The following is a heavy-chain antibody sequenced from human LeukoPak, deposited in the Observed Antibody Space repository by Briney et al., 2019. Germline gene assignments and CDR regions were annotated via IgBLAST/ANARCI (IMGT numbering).Heavy chain of an antibody. J-gene: IGHJ4*02. D-gene: IGHD3-3*01. V-gene: IGHV3-23*01. CDR3: VKKRSYYDFWSGYCHY. CDR2: IGGGGDYT. Sequence: PGGSLRLSCAASGFTLSNYAMSWVRQTPGKGLECVPTIGGGGDYTYYADSVKGRFTVSRDNSKNTLYLQMNSLRAEDTALYYCVKKRSYYDFWSGYCHYWGQGTLVTVSS. CDR1: GFTLSNYA.